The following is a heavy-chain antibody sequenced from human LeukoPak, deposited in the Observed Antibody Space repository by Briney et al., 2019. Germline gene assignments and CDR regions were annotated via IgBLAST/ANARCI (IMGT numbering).Heavy chain of an antibody. J-gene: IGHJ4*02. Sequence: SETLSLTCTVSGYSISSGYYWGWIRQPPGKGLEWIGSIYHSGSTYYNPSLKNRLTISVDTSKNQFSLKLSSVAAADTAVYYCARTRYYYGSRSYGAPYYFDYWGQGTLVTVSS. D-gene: IGHD3-10*01. V-gene: IGHV4-38-2*02. CDR1: GYSISSGYY. CDR3: ARTRYYYGSRSYGAPYYFDY. CDR2: IYHSGST.